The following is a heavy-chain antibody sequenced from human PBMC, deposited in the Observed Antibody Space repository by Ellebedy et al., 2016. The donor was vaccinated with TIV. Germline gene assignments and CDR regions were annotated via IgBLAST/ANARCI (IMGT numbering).Heavy chain of an antibody. D-gene: IGHD1-26*01. Sequence: ASVKVSCXASGYTFTSYYMHWVRQAPGQGLEWMGIINPSGGSTSYAQKFQGRVTMTTDTSTSTAHMELRSLGSDDTAVYYCARGYSGSFFDYWGQGTLLTVSS. CDR1: GYTFTSYY. V-gene: IGHV1-46*01. CDR3: ARGYSGSFFDY. CDR2: INPSGGST. J-gene: IGHJ4*02.